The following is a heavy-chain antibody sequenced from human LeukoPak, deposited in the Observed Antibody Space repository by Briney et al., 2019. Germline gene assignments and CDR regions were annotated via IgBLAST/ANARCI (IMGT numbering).Heavy chain of an antibody. CDR3: AKDPGVSFQLLYLIFDY. Sequence: GGSLRLSCAASGFTFSSYAMSWVRQAPGKGLEWVSAISGSSGSTYYADSVKGRFTISRDNSKNTLYLQMNSLRAEDTAVYYCAKDPGVSFQLLYLIFDYWGQGTLVTVSS. CDR2: ISGSSGST. V-gene: IGHV3-23*01. J-gene: IGHJ4*02. D-gene: IGHD2-2*02. CDR1: GFTFSSYA.